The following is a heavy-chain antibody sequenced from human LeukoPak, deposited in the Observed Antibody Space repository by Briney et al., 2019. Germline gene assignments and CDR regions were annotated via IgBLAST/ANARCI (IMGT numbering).Heavy chain of an antibody. V-gene: IGHV3-23*01. CDR3: AKDDYGSGSYIT. CDR1: GFTFSGYA. J-gene: IGHJ5*02. D-gene: IGHD3-10*01. CDR2: ISGSGGST. Sequence: GGSLRLSCAASGFTFSGYAMSWVRQAPGKGLEWVSAISGSGGSTYYADSVKGRFTISRDNSKNTLYLQMNSLRAEDTAVYYCAKDDYGSGSYITWGQGTLVTVSS.